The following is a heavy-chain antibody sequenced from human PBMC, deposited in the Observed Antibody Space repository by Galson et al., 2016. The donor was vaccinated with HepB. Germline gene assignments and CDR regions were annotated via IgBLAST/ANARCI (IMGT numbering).Heavy chain of an antibody. Sequence: PALVKPTQTLTLTCSFSGFSLSTNGLGVGWIRRPPGKALKWLALIYWDDNKRYSPSLKNRLAIAKDTSKNQVVLTMSNMDPVDTGTYYCARSRASISATGNWFGPWGQGSLVTVSS. V-gene: IGHV2-5*02. CDR3: ARSRASISATGNWFGP. D-gene: IGHD6-13*01. CDR2: IYWDDNK. CDR1: GFSLSTNGLG. J-gene: IGHJ5*01.